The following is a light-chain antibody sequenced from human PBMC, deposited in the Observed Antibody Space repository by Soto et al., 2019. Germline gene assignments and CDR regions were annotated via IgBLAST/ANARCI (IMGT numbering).Light chain of an antibody. V-gene: IGLV1-40*01. Sequence: QSVLTQPPSVSGAPGQRVTISCTGSSSNIGAGYHVHWYQQLPGTAPKLLIYGNNNRPSGVPDRFSGSKSGTSASLAITGLQAEDEADYYCQSYDSSLSGSEFGGGTKLTVL. CDR1: SSNIGAGYH. CDR2: GNN. CDR3: QSYDSSLSGSE. J-gene: IGLJ3*02.